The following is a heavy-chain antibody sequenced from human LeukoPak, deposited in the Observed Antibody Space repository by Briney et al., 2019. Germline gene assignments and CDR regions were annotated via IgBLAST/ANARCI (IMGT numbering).Heavy chain of an antibody. CDR2: MNPNSGNT. CDR3: ARDPSPMAYTAMLGI. V-gene: IGHV1-8*01. Sequence: ASVKVSCKASGYTFTSYDIDWVRQATGQGLEWMGWMNPNSGNTGYAQKFQGRVTMTRDASISTAYMELSSLRSEDTAVYYCARDPSPMAYTAMLGIWGQGTLVTVSS. CDR1: GYTFTSYD. J-gene: IGHJ4*02. D-gene: IGHD5-18*01.